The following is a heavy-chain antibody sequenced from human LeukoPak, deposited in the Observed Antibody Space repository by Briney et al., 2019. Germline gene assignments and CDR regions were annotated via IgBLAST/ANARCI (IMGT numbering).Heavy chain of an antibody. Sequence: ASVKVSCKASGYTFTSYYMHWVRQAPGQGLEWMGIINPSGGSTSYAQKFQGRVTMTRDTSTSTVYMELSSLRSEDTAVYDCAREPPYCSSTSCYYYYGMDVWGQGTTVTVSS. CDR1: GYTFTSYY. D-gene: IGHD2-2*01. CDR3: AREPPYCSSTSCYYYYGMDV. J-gene: IGHJ6*02. V-gene: IGHV1-46*01. CDR2: INPSGGST.